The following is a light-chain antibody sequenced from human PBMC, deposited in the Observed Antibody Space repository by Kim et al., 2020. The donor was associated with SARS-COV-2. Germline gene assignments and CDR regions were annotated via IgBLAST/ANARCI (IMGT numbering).Light chain of an antibody. CDR3: QQYHNIPLT. CDR1: QDITEY. J-gene: IGKJ4*01. CDR2: DAS. V-gene: IGKV1-33*01. Sequence: IQMTQSPSSLSASLGDRVTITCQASQDITEYLNWFQQKPGKAPELLIYDASNLETGVPSRFSGSGSGTEFTLTISSLQPEDIATYYCQQYHNIPLTFGGGTKVDIK.